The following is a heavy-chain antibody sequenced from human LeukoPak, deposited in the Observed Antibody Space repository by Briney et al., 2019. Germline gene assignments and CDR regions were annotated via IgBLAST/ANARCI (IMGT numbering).Heavy chain of an antibody. J-gene: IGHJ3*02. V-gene: IGHV3-7*01. CDR1: GFTFSSSW. CDR3: ARRSIVVAAAYDAFDI. D-gene: IGHD3-22*01. CDR2: IKQDGSEK. Sequence: GGSLRLSCAASGFTFSSSWMSWVRQAPGKGLEWVANIKQDGSEKYYVDSVKGRFTISSDNAKNSLYLQMNSLRAEVTAVYYCARRSIVVAAAYDAFDIWGQGTLVTVSS.